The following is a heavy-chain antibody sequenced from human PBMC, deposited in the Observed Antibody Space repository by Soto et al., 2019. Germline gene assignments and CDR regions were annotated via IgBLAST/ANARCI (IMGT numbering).Heavy chain of an antibody. J-gene: IGHJ2*01. V-gene: IGHV2-26*01. D-gene: IGHD3-22*01. CDR2: IFSSDEK. CDR3: ARTDDRSPYFYFDL. CDR1: GFSVSNARKG. Sequence: QVTLKESGPVLVKATETLTLTCTVSGFSVSNARKGVSWIRQPPGKALEWLAHIFSSDEKTYSTSLRSRLTISKDTPKSQVVLTMTNVDPLDTATYYCARTDDRSPYFYFDLWGRGTLVTVSS.